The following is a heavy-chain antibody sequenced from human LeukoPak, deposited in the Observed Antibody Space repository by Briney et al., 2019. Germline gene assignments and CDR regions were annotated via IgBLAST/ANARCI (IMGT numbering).Heavy chain of an antibody. V-gene: IGHV1-8*01. CDR1: GYTFTSYD. CDR2: MNPNSGNR. D-gene: IGHD5-24*01. Sequence: ASVTVSCKASGYTFTSYDINWVRQATGQGLEWMGWMNPNSGNRGYAQKFQGRVTMTRNTSISTAYMELSSLRSEDTAVYYCARGWLQTFDPWGQGTLLTVSS. CDR3: ARGWLQTFDP. J-gene: IGHJ5*02.